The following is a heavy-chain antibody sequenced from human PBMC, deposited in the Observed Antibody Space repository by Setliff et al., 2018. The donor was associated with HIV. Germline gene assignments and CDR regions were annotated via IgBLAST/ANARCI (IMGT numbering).Heavy chain of an antibody. J-gene: IGHJ5*02. CDR3: ARHPYYYDSSGYHAPNWFDP. CDR2: ISHSGST. D-gene: IGHD3-22*01. V-gene: IGHV4-34*01. Sequence: PSETLSLTCAVYGGSFSGYFCIWVRQPPGEGLEWIGEISHSGSTNYNPPLESRVTISVDTSKNQFSLKLSSVTAADTAVYYCARHPYYYDSSGYHAPNWFDPWGQGTLVTVSS. CDR1: GGSFSGYF.